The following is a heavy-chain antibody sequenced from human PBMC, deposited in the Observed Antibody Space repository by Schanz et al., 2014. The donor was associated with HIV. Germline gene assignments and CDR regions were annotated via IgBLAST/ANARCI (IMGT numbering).Heavy chain of an antibody. V-gene: IGHV3-9*01. D-gene: IGHD3-10*01. Sequence: EGQLVESGGGLVQPGRSLRLSCAASGFTFTDYAMHWVRQVPGKGLEWVAGISWHGYTVGYADSVKGRFTISRDNSKNTLYLQMNSLRAEDTSVYYCARGFQGFDYWGQGTLVTVSS. J-gene: IGHJ4*02. CDR3: ARGFQGFDY. CDR2: ISWHGYTV. CDR1: GFTFTDYA.